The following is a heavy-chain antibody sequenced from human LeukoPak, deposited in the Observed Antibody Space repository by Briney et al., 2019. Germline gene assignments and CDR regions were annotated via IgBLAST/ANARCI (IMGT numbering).Heavy chain of an antibody. V-gene: IGHV3-21*01. CDR1: GFTFSSYS. J-gene: IGHJ3*02. CDR2: ISSSSSYI. D-gene: IGHD4-23*01. CDR3: ARDRSELYGGNSFDI. Sequence: PGGSLRLSCAASGFTFSSYSMNWVRQAPGKGLDWVSSISSSSSYIYYADSVKGRFTISRDNAKNSLYLQMNSLRAEDTAVYYCARDRSELYGGNSFDIWGQGTMVTVSS.